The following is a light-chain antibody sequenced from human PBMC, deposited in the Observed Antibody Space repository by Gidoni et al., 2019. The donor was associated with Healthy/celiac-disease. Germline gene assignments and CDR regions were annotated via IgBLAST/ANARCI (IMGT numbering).Light chain of an antibody. CDR1: QSISSY. Sequence: DIKMPQSPSSLSASVGDRVTITCRASQSISSYLNWYQQKPGKAHKLLIYAASSLQSGVPSRFSGSGSGTDFTLTISSLQPEDFATYYCQQSYSNLRTFGQGTKLEIK. J-gene: IGKJ2*01. V-gene: IGKV1-39*01. CDR2: AAS. CDR3: QQSYSNLRT.